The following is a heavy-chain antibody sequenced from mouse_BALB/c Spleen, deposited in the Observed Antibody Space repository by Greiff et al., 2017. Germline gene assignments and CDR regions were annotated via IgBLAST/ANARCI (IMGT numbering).Heavy chain of an antibody. D-gene: IGHD2-12*01. CDR1: GYTFTDYN. Sequence: EVQLQQSGPELVKPGASVKISCKASGYTFTDYNMHWVKQSHGKSLEWIGYIYPYNGGTGYNQKFKSKATLTVDNSSSTAYMELRSLTSEDSAVYYCAALYDAAWFAYWGQGTLVTVSA. CDR3: AALYDAAWFAY. V-gene: IGHV1S29*02. J-gene: IGHJ3*01. CDR2: IYPYNGGT.